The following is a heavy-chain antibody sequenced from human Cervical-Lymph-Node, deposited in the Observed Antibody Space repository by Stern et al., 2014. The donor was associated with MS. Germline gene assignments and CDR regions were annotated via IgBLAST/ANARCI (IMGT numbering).Heavy chain of an antibody. CDR3: ARSYSSSWPLDY. D-gene: IGHD6-13*01. Sequence: VQLVESGAEVRKPGASVKVSCKTSGYTFSDYFIHWVRQAPGQRLEWMGRINPGSGGTDYAQKFQGRVTMTKDTSISTAYMELSRLRSEDTAVYYCARSYSSSWPLDYWGQGSLVTVSS. CDR2: INPGSGGT. J-gene: IGHJ4*02. CDR1: GYTFSDYF. V-gene: IGHV1-2*06.